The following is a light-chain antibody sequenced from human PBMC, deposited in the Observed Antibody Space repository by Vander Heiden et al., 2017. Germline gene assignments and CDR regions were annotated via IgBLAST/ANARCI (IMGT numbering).Light chain of an antibody. CDR1: SSNIVSNY. V-gene: IGLV1-47*01. CDR2: RNN. J-gene: IGLJ2*01. CDR3: AAWDDSLREGV. Sequence: SVLTRPPSASGTPGQRVTISCSGSSSNIVSNYVYWYQQLPGTAPKLVIYRNNQRPSGGPDRFSGSKAGTSAALGISGLRAEDEADYYCAAWDDSLREGVFGGGTKLTVL.